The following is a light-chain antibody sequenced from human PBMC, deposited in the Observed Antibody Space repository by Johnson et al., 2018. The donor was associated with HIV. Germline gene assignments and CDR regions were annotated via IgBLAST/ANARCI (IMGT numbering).Light chain of an antibody. V-gene: IGLV1-51*02. CDR3: GTWDNSLSAYV. CDR1: SSNIGNNY. CDR2: ENN. J-gene: IGLJ1*01. Sequence: QSVLTQPPSVSAAPGQKVTISCSGSSSNIGNNYVSWYQQLPGTAPKLLIYENNKRPSGIPDRFSGSKSGTSATLGITGLQTGDEAAYYCGTWDNSLSAYVLVTGTKVTVL.